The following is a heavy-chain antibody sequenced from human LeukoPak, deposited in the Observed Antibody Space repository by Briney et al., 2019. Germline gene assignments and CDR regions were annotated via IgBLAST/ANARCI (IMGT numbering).Heavy chain of an antibody. CDR1: GGSISSYY. J-gene: IGHJ5*02. Sequence: PSETLSLTCTVSGGSISSYYWSWIRQPPGKGLEWIGYIYYSGSTNYNPSLKSRVTISVDTSKNQLSLKLSSVTAADTAVYYCASYHYDILTGYYYENWFDPWGQGTLVTVSS. CDR2: IYYSGST. CDR3: ASYHYDILTGYYYENWFDP. D-gene: IGHD3-9*01. V-gene: IGHV4-59*01.